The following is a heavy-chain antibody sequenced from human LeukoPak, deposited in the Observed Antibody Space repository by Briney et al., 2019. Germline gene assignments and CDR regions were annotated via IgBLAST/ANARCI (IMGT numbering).Heavy chain of an antibody. Sequence: ASVKVSCKASGYTFTGHYIHWVRQAPGQGLEWMGWINPNSGGTNYAQKFQGRVTMTRDTSISTAYMELSRMRSDDTAVYYCARGAYSSSPLPRGDDAFDIWGQGTMVTVSS. CDR1: GYTFTGHY. CDR3: ARGAYSSSPLPRGDDAFDI. CDR2: INPNSGGT. J-gene: IGHJ3*02. V-gene: IGHV1-2*02. D-gene: IGHD6-6*01.